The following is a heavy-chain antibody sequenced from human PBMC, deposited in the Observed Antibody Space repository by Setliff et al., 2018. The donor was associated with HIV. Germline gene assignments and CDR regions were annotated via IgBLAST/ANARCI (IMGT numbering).Heavy chain of an antibody. CDR3: AKDGRNYNIDY. CDR2: LWRDEVGE. D-gene: IGHD4-4*01. Sequence: GGSLRLSCTVVGFSIENFDMHWVRQAPGKGLEWVSLLWRDEVGEYYADSVKGRFTVSRDDSKNTLYLQMNSLKAEDTAVYYCAKDGRNYNIDYWGQGTLVTVSS. CDR1: GFSIENFD. J-gene: IGHJ4*02. V-gene: IGHV3-30*02.